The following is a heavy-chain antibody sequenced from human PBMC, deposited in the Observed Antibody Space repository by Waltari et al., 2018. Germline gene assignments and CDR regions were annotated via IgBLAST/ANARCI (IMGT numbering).Heavy chain of an antibody. Sequence: QVQLQESGPGLVKPSETLSLTCTVSGYSISSGYYWGWIRQPPGKGLEWIGSIYHSGGTYYNPSLKSPVTISVDTSKNHFSLKLSFVTAADTAVYYCARDRGGALVVYAYFDYWGQGTLVTVSS. V-gene: IGHV4-38-2*02. CDR3: ARDRGGALVVYAYFDY. D-gene: IGHD2-8*02. CDR1: GYSISSGYY. CDR2: IYHSGGT. J-gene: IGHJ4*02.